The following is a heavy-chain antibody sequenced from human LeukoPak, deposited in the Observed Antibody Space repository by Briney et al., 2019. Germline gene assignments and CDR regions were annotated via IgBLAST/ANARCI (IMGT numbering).Heavy chain of an antibody. V-gene: IGHV4-59*01. CDR2: VSYSGST. D-gene: IGHD5-18*01. CDR3: ARENDRYGRIDY. CDR1: GGSMSSYY. Sequence: SETLSLTCTVFGGSMSSYYWSWVRQPPGKGLEWIGYVSYSGSTDYNPSLKSRVIISIDTSKNEFSLRVRSVTAADTAVYYCARENDRYGRIDYWGQGTQVTVSS. J-gene: IGHJ4*02.